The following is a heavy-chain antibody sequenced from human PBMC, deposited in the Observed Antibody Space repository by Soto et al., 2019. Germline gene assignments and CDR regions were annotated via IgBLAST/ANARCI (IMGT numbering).Heavy chain of an antibody. D-gene: IGHD6-19*01. V-gene: IGHV1-69*13. J-gene: IGHJ4*02. CDR3: ARESPSSVAGGY. CDR2: IIPIFGTA. CDR1: GGTFSSYA. Sequence: ASVKVSCKASGGTFSSYAISWVRQAPGQGLEWMGGIIPIFGTANYAQKFQGRVTITADESTSTAYMELSSLRSEDTAVYYCARESPSSVAGGYWGQGTLVTVSS.